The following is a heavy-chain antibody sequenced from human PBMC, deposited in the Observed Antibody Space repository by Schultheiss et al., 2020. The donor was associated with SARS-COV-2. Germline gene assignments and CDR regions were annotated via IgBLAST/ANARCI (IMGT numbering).Heavy chain of an antibody. CDR3: ARDTMGRGFDY. CDR2: VSWNGSRT. V-gene: IGHV3-19*01. J-gene: IGHJ4*02. D-gene: IGHD3-10*01. Sequence: GGSLRLSCAASGFTFSSYDMHWVRQATGKGLEWVSGVSWNGSRTHYADSVKGRFTISRDNSKNTLYLQMNSLRAEDTAVYYCARDTMGRGFDYWGQGTLVTVSS. CDR1: GFTFSSYD.